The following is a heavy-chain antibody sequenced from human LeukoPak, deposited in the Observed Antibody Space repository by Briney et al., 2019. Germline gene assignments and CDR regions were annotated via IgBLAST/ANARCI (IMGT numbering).Heavy chain of an antibody. D-gene: IGHD1-26*01. CDR2: IYSSGTT. CDR1: GGSISSGTYY. CDR3: ASAGATNHDAFDI. J-gene: IGHJ3*02. Sequence: PSQTLSLTCTVSGGSISSGTYYWSWIRQPAGKGLEWIGRIYSSGTTNYNPSLKSRVTISLDTSKNQFSLKLSSVTAADTAVYYCASAGATNHDAFDIWGQGTMVTVSS. V-gene: IGHV4-61*02.